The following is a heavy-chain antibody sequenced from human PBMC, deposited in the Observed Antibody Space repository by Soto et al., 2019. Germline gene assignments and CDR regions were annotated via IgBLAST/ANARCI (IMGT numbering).Heavy chain of an antibody. Sequence: GVSVKVSCKASGYTFSSYAISWVRQAPGQGLEWMGGIIPIFGTANYAQKFQGRVTITADESTSTAYMELSSLRSEDTAVYYCARGVGNYYGSSYGMDVWGQGTTVTVSS. CDR1: GYTFSSYA. V-gene: IGHV1-69*13. J-gene: IGHJ6*02. D-gene: IGHD3-10*01. CDR3: ARGVGNYYGSSYGMDV. CDR2: IIPIFGTA.